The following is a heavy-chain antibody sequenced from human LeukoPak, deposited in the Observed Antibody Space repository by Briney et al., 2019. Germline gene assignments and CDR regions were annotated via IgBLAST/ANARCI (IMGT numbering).Heavy chain of an antibody. V-gene: IGHV3-74*01. D-gene: IGHD3-22*01. Sequence: PGGSLRLSCAVSGFTFSSYWMHWVRQAPGKGLVWVSRINSDGSSTNYADSVKGRFTISRDNAKNTLYLQMNSLRAEDTAVYYCASEYFDFSGYTYPADWGQGTLVTVSS. J-gene: IGHJ4*02. CDR1: GFTFSSYW. CDR3: ASEYFDFSGYTYPAD. CDR2: INSDGSST.